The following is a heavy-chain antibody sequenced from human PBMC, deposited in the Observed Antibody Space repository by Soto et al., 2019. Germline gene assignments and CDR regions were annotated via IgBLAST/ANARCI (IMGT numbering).Heavy chain of an antibody. CDR3: ARMVSGWFDP. D-gene: IGHD2-8*01. Sequence: SSDTLSLTCTVSGGSISSYYWSWIRQPPGKGLEWIGYIYYSGSTNYNPSLKSRVTISVDTSKNQFSLKLSSVTAADTAVYYCARMVSGWFDPWGQGTLVTVSS. V-gene: IGHV4-59*07. J-gene: IGHJ5*02. CDR2: IYYSGST. CDR1: GGSISSYY.